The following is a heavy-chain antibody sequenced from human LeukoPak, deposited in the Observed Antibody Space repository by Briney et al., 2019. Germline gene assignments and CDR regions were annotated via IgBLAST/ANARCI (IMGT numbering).Heavy chain of an antibody. J-gene: IGHJ5*02. D-gene: IGHD3-3*01. CDR2: LDPEDGET. Sequence: ASVKVSCKVSGYTLTELSMHWVRQAPGNGLEWMGGLDPEDGETIYAQKFQGRVTMTEDTSTDTAYMELSSLRSEDTAVYYCAREAITIFGVVRTQTTYGPHRFDPWGQGTLVTVSS. CDR1: GYTLTELS. CDR3: AREAITIFGVVRTQTTYGPHRFDP. V-gene: IGHV1-24*01.